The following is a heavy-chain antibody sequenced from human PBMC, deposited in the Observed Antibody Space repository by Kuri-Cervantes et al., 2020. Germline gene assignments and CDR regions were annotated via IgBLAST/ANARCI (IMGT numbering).Heavy chain of an antibody. CDR2: FDPEDGET. J-gene: IGHJ6*02. CDR3: ARVLSNRILWWPRGMDV. V-gene: IGHV1-24*01. D-gene: IGHD2-21*01. CDR1: GYTLTELS. Sequence: ASVKVSCKVSGYTLTELSMHWVRQAPGKGLEWMGGFDPEDGETIYAQKFQGRVTMTEDTSTDTAYMELSSLRSEDTAVYYCARVLSNRILWWPRGMDVWGQGTTVTDSS.